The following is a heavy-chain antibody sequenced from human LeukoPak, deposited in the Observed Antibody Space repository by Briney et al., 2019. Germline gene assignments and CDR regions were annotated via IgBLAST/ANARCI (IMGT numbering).Heavy chain of an antibody. D-gene: IGHD6-13*01. J-gene: IGHJ4*02. Sequence: PSETLSLTCTVSGGSISSYYWSWIRQPPGKGLEWIGYIYYSGSTNYNPSLKSRVTISVDTSKNQFSLKLSSVTAADTAVYYCANRAVAAASTDWGQGTLVTVSS. CDR1: GGSISSYY. V-gene: IGHV4-59*01. CDR2: IYYSGST. CDR3: ANRAVAAASTD.